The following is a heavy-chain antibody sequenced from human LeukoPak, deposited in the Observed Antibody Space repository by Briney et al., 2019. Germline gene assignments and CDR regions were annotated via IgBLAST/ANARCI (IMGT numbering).Heavy chain of an antibody. J-gene: IGHJ4*02. CDR3: AKAVVPVISQHYFDY. CDR1: GYTFTSYY. Sequence: ASVKVSCKASGYTFTSYYMHWVRQAPGQGLEWMGIINPSGGSTNYAQKFQGRATTTRDTSTSTVYMELSSLRAEDTAVYYCAKAVVPVISQHYFDYWGQGTLVTVSS. D-gene: IGHD3-22*01. CDR2: INPSGGST. V-gene: IGHV1-46*01.